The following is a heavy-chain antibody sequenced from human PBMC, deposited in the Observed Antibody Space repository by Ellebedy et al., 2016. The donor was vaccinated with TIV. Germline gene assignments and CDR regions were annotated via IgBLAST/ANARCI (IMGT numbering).Heavy chain of an antibody. V-gene: IGHV3-74*01. CDR3: AKEEYYYGSGVEH. CDR1: GFTFSSYW. J-gene: IGHJ1*01. Sequence: PGGSLRLSCAASGFTFSSYWMHWVRQAPGKGLVWVSRINSDGSSTSYADSVKGRFTISRDNAKNTLYLQMNSLRAEDTAVYYCAKEEYYYGSGVEHWGQGTLVTVSS. CDR2: INSDGSST. D-gene: IGHD3-10*01.